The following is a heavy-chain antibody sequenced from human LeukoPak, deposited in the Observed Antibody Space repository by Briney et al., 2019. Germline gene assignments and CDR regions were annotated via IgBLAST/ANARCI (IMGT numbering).Heavy chain of an antibody. Sequence: GGSLRLSCAASGFTFSSYAMHWVRHAPGKGLEWVAVISYDGSNKYYADSVKGRFTISRDNSKNTLYLQMNSLRAEDTAVYYCASELIVGGYYYYYMDVWGKGTTVTVSS. D-gene: IGHD1-26*01. V-gene: IGHV3-30-3*01. CDR1: GFTFSSYA. CDR3: ASELIVGGYYYYYMDV. J-gene: IGHJ6*03. CDR2: ISYDGSNK.